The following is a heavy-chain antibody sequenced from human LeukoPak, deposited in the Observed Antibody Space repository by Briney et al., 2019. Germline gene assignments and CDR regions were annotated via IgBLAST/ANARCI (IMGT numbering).Heavy chain of an antibody. CDR1: GFTFSSYG. CDR3: AKSPRDGSSSYYYYYMDV. D-gene: IGHD6-6*01. V-gene: IGHV3-33*06. Sequence: PGRSLRLSCAASGFTFSSYGMHWVRQAPGKGLEWVAVIWYDGSNKYYADSVKGRFTISRDNSKNTLYLQRNSLRAEDTAVYYCAKSPRDGSSSYYYYYMDVWGKGTTVTVSS. CDR2: IWYDGSNK. J-gene: IGHJ6*03.